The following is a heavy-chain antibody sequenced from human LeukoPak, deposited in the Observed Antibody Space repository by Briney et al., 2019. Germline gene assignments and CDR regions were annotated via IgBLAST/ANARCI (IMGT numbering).Heavy chain of an antibody. CDR2: ISGSGGHT. D-gene: IGHD6-13*01. CDR1: GFTFSSYA. J-gene: IGHJ6*03. V-gene: IGHV3-23*01. Sequence: GGSLRLSCAASGFTFSSYAMSWVRQAPGKGLEWVSTISGSGGHTYYADSVKGRFTISRDNSKNTLYLQMNSLRAEDTAVYYCANDQQLSADYYYMDIWGKGTTVTVSS. CDR3: ANDQQLSADYYYMDI.